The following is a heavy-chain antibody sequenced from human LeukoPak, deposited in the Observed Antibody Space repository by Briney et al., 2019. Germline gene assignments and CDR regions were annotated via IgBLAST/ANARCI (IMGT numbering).Heavy chain of an antibody. J-gene: IGHJ4*02. D-gene: IGHD7-27*01. Sequence: GGSLRLSCAASGFTFSSYTMSWVRQAPGKGLEWVSTITTSDANTYYADSVKGRFTVSRDNSKNTLFLQMNSLRAEDTAVYYCAKDGGLWVSAHWGDSWGRGTLVTVSS. CDR2: ITTSDANT. CDR1: GFTFSSYT. CDR3: AKDGGLWVSAHWGDS. V-gene: IGHV3-23*01.